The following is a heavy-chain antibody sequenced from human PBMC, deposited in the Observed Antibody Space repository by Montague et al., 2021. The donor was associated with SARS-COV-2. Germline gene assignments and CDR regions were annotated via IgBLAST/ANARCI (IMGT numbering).Heavy chain of an antibody. CDR2: ISYTGRT. D-gene: IGHD2-8*01. V-gene: IGHV4-39*01. CDR3: ARQLTSYCATNKCYPYYLDG. CDR1: GGSISSPDYY. J-gene: IGHJ4*02. Sequence: SETLSLTCIVSGGSISSPDYYWGWIRPSPGKGLEWIGSISYTGRTYYNPSLRSRVSFSMDTSKNHFSLSLSSVTVADTAVYFCARQLTSYCATNKCYPYYLDGWGQGALVTVSS.